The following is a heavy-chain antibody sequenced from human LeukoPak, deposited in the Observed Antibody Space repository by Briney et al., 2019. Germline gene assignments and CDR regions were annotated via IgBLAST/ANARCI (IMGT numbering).Heavy chain of an antibody. CDR3: AKEGQRGSYGVYDDYH. CDR2: ISNDDTSK. Sequence: PGRSLRLSCAASGFTFSRYGMHWVRQAPGKGLQWVSVISNDDTSKYYADSVKGRFTISRDNSKSTLYLQMSSLRVEDTAVYYCAKEGQRGSYGVYDDYHWGQGTLVTVSS. CDR1: GFTFSRYG. J-gene: IGHJ5*02. D-gene: IGHD5/OR15-5a*01. V-gene: IGHV3-30*18.